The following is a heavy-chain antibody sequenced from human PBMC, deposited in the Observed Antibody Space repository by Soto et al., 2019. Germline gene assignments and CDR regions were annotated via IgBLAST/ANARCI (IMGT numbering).Heavy chain of an antibody. Sequence: TPGQGLEWMGSINAGNGNTKYSQKFQGRVTITRDTSASTAYMELSSLRSEDTAVYYCARGPRVGATFGFAFDIWGQGTMVTVSS. CDR2: INAGNGNT. J-gene: IGHJ3*02. D-gene: IGHD1-26*01. CDR3: ARGPRVGATFGFAFDI. V-gene: IGHV1-3*01.